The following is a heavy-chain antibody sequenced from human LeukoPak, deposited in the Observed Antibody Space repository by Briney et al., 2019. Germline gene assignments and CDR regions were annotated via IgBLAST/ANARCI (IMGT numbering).Heavy chain of an antibody. J-gene: IGHJ3*01. CDR2: IRQDGIRQ. D-gene: IGHD3-22*01. Sequence: GGSLRLSCAGSGFMFSKYWMTWVRQAPGKGLEWVANIRQDGIRQYYLDSVEGRFSMSRDNAQNSLFLQMNNLRVEDTAIYYCVRDHDYERDDMWYDALDVWGPGTRVTVSS. V-gene: IGHV3-7*01. CDR3: VRDHDYERDDMWYDALDV. CDR1: GFMFSKYW.